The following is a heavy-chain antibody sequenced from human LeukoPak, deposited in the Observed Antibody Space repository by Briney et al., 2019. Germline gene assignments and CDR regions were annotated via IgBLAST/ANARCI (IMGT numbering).Heavy chain of an antibody. D-gene: IGHD5-12*01. CDR3: TTGGSVIVAGTRAFDI. CDR2: IKSEIDGGAT. Sequence: GGSLRLSCAASGFTFSNTWMNWVRQAPGKGLEWVGRIKSEIDGGATDYAAPVQGRFTISRDDSQATLYLQMSSLKTEDTAVYYCTTGGSVIVAGTRAFDIWGQGTMVTVSS. J-gene: IGHJ3*02. V-gene: IGHV3-15*07. CDR1: GFTFSNTW.